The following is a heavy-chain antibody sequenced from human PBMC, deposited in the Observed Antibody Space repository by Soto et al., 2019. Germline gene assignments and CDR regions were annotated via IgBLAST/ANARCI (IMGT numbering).Heavy chain of an antibody. CDR1: GYIFTGYY. J-gene: IGHJ4*02. D-gene: IGHD6-19*01. Sequence: APVKVSCKASGYIFTGYYMHWVRQAPGQGHEWMGWINPNSGDTNYTQKFQGWVTMTRDTSISTAYMELRRLRSDDTAMYYCATSRISIGVAGETEYYFNYWVEGTPVTVCS. CDR3: ATSRISIGVAGETEYYFNY. V-gene: IGHV1-2*04. CDR2: INPNSGDT.